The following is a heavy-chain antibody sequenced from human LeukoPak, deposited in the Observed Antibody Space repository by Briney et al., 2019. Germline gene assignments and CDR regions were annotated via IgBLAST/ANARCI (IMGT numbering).Heavy chain of an antibody. V-gene: IGHV3-53*04. CDR1: GFTVSSNY. Sequence: PGGSLRLSCAASGFTVSSNYMSWVRQAPGKGLEWVSVIYSGGSTYYADSVKGRFTISRHNSKNTLYLQMNRLRAEDTAVYYCARGTRGSYCGGDCYSAFGLDIWGQGTMVTVSS. D-gene: IGHD2-21*02. J-gene: IGHJ3*02. CDR3: ARGTRGSYCGGDCYSAFGLDI. CDR2: IYSGGST.